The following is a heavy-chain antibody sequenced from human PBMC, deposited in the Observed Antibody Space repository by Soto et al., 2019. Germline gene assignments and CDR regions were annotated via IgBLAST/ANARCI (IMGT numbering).Heavy chain of an antibody. J-gene: IGHJ4*02. CDR1: GFTFNNYA. Sequence: EVQLLDSGGGLVQPGGSLRLSCAASGFTFNNYAMNWVRQAPGKGLEWVATISGTGGSTYYADSVKGRFTISRDNSKNTLYLQMHSLRVEDTAVYYCAKDRLGGNFDYWGQGTLVTVSS. V-gene: IGHV3-23*01. CDR3: AKDRLGGNFDY. CDR2: ISGTGGST.